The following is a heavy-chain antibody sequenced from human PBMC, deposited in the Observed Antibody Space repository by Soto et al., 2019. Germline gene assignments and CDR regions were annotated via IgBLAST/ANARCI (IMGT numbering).Heavy chain of an antibody. V-gene: IGHV4-4*02. CDR3: ATRFGELFQFFNYERYFDS. Sequence: PSETLSLTCTVSGGPISSSNWWSWVRQPPGKGLEWIGEIYHSGSTNYNPSLKSRVTISVDKSKNQFSLKLSSVTAADTAVYYCATRFGELFQFFNYERYFDSWGQGTLVTVSS. D-gene: IGHD3-10*01. CDR1: GGPISSSNW. J-gene: IGHJ4*02. CDR2: IYHSGST.